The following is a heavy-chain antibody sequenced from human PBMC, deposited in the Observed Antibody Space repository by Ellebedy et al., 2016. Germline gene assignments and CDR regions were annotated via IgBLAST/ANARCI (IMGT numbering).Heavy chain of an antibody. CDR2: ISSSGSNI. CDR3: VRGVGGTSLNWFDP. Sequence: GGSLRLSXADSGSAFYSYAMSWVRQAPGKGLEWVSSISSSGSNIYYADSVKGRFTISRDNAKNSLYLQMNSLRAEDTAVYYCVRGVGGTSLNWFDPWGQGTLVTVSS. J-gene: IGHJ5*02. D-gene: IGHD3-16*01. CDR1: GSAFYSYA. V-gene: IGHV3-21*01.